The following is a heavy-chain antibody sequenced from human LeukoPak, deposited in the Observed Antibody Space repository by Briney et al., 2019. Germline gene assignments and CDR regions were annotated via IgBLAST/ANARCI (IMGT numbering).Heavy chain of an antibody. CDR3: ATGRSCTTCYLPDY. D-gene: IGHD2-2*01. CDR2: INQDGGEK. J-gene: IGHJ4*02. CDR1: GFTFISYW. V-gene: IGHV3-7*01. Sequence: GGSLRLSCAASGFTFISYWMSWVRQAPGKGLEWAANINQDGGEKYYVDSVKGRFTISRDNAKNSLYLQMNSLGAEDTAVYHCATGRSCTTCYLPDYWGQGTLVTVSS.